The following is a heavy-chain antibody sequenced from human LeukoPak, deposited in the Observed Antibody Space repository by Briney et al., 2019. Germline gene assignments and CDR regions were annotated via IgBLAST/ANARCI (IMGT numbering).Heavy chain of an antibody. J-gene: IGHJ4*02. CDR3: ASLYSSSSVSG. Sequence: SETLSLTCTVSGGSISGSSYYWGWIRQPPGKGLEWIGSIYYSGNTYYNPSLKSRVTISVDTSKNQFSLKLSSVTVADTAVYYCASLYSSSSVSGWGQGTLVTVSS. V-gene: IGHV4-39*01. D-gene: IGHD6-6*01. CDR1: GGSISGSSYY. CDR2: IYYSGNT.